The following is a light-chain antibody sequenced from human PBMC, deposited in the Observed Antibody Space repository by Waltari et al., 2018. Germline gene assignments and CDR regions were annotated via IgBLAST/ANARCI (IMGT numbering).Light chain of an antibody. CDR2: DAS. CDR1: QSVSSY. Sequence: EIVLTQSPATLSLSPGERDTLSCRASQSVSSYLASYQQKPGQAPRLLIYDASNRSTGIPARFSGSGSGTDFTLTISSLEPEDFAVYYCQQRSNWPPYTFGQGTKLEIK. CDR3: QQRSNWPPYT. J-gene: IGKJ2*01. V-gene: IGKV3-11*01.